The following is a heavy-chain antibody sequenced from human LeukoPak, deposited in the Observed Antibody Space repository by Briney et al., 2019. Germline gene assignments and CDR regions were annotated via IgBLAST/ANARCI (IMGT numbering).Heavy chain of an antibody. J-gene: IGHJ6*02. CDR2: INYSGST. D-gene: IGHD1-1*01. CDR1: GGSISSSSHY. V-gene: IGHV4-39*02. Sequence: SETLSLTCTVSGGSISSSSHYWGWIRQPPGRGLEWIVSINYSGSTYYNPSLKSRVIIFVDTSKNQFSLKLSSVTAADTAVYYCARDRTDYYYYYGMDVWGQGTTVTVSS. CDR3: ARDRTDYYYYYGMDV.